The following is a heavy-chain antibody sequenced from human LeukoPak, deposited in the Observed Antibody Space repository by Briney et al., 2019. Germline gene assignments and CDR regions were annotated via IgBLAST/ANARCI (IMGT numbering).Heavy chain of an antibody. CDR3: ARGTRILRYCSGGSCPVNWFDP. CDR2: INHSGNT. J-gene: IGHJ5*02. D-gene: IGHD2-15*01. CDR1: GGSFSGYY. V-gene: IGHV4-34*01. Sequence: PSETLSLTCAVYGGSFSGYYWSWIRQPPGKGLEWIGEINHSGNTNYNPSLKSRVTISVDTYKNQFSLKLSSVTAADTAVYYCARGTRILRYCSGGSCPVNWFDPWGQGTLVTVSS.